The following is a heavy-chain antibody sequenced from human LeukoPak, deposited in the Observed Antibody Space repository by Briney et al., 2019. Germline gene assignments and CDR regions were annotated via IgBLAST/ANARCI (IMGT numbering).Heavy chain of an antibody. D-gene: IGHD5-24*01. J-gene: IGHJ4*02. Sequence: NRGESLKISCKGSGYSFTNYWIGWVRPLPGKGLEWMGIIYPGDSDTRYSPSFQGQVTISADKSISTAYLQWSSLKASDTAMYYCARRGDGYNFGFDYWGQGTLVTVSS. CDR1: GYSFTNYW. CDR2: IYPGDSDT. CDR3: ARRGDGYNFGFDY. V-gene: IGHV5-51*01.